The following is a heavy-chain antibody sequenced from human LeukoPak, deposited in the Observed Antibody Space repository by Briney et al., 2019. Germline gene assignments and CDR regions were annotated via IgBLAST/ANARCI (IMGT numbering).Heavy chain of an antibody. CDR1: WFTFSSYR. V-gene: IGHV3-21*01. CDR3: ARADKFVVVPAAPYYYYYYMDV. J-gene: IGHJ6*03. CDR2: IISSSRYI. Sequence: PGRSQGLSCAASWFTFSSYRMNWVRQDPGNGLELHSSIISSSRYIYYADSVKGRFTISRDNAKNSLYLQMNSLRAEDTAVYYCARADKFVVVPAAPYYYYYYMDVWGKGTTVTVSS. D-gene: IGHD2-2*01.